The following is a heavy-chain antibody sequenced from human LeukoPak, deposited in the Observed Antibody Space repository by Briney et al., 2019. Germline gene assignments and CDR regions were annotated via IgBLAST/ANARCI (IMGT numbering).Heavy chain of an antibody. D-gene: IGHD4-17*01. J-gene: IGHJ5*02. Sequence: SETLSLTCAVSGGSISSGGYSWSWIRQPPGKGLEWIGYIYHSGSTNYNPSLKSRVTISVDTSKNQFSLKLSSVTAADTAVYYCARGGPGLATVTTSRGTRHRAHWFDPWGQGTLVTVSS. CDR3: ARGGPGLATVTTSRGTRHRAHWFDP. CDR2: IYHSGST. V-gene: IGHV4-30-2*01. CDR1: GGSISSGGYS.